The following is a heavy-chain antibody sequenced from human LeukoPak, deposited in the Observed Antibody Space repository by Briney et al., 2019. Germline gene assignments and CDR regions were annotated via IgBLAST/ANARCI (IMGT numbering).Heavy chain of an antibody. Sequence: GRSLRLSCAASGFTFSSYGMHWVRQAPGKGLEWVAVIWYDGSNKYYADSVKGRFTISRDNSKNTLYLQMNSLRAEDTAVYYCARVRSGYYFLSDWWGQGTLVTVSS. V-gene: IGHV3-33*01. J-gene: IGHJ4*02. D-gene: IGHD3-3*01. CDR1: GFTFSSYG. CDR3: ARVRSGYYFLSDW. CDR2: IWYDGSNK.